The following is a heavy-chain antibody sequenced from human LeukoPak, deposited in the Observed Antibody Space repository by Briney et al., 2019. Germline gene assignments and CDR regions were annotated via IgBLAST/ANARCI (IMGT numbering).Heavy chain of an antibody. D-gene: IGHD3-22*01. CDR3: AREGIFEDYYDSSGFDY. Sequence: SVKVSCKASGGTFSSYAISWVRQAPGQGLEWMGGIIPIFGTANYAQKFQGRVTITTDEPTSTAYMELSSLRSEDTAVYYCAREGIFEDYYDSSGFDYWGQGTLVTVSS. CDR1: GGTFSSYA. J-gene: IGHJ4*02. CDR2: IIPIFGTA. V-gene: IGHV1-69*05.